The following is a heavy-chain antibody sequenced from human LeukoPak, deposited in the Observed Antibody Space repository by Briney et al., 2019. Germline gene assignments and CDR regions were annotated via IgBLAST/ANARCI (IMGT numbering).Heavy chain of an antibody. CDR2: INWNGVSK. V-gene: IGHV3-20*04. J-gene: IGHJ6*03. D-gene: IGHD3-9*01. CDR3: TRYFDWSYYMDV. Sequence: GGSLRLSCAASGFTFYDYGMSWVRQAPGKGLEWVSGINWNGVSKGYADSVKGRFTISRDNTKNSLYLQMNSLRVEDTALYYCTRYFDWSYYMDVWGKGTTVTISS. CDR1: GFTFYDYG.